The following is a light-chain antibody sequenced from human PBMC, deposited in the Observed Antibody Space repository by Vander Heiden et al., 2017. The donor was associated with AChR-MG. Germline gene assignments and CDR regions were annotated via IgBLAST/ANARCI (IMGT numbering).Light chain of an antibody. CDR3: QQDGSSPLT. CDR2: GAS. J-gene: IGKJ4*01. V-gene: IGKV3-20*01. CDR1: QSVSSSY. Sequence: EIVLTQSPGTLSLSPGERATLSCRASQSVSSSYLAWYQQKPGQAPRLLIYGASSRATGIPDFTLTISRLEPEDFAVYYCQQDGSSPLTFGGGTKVEIK.